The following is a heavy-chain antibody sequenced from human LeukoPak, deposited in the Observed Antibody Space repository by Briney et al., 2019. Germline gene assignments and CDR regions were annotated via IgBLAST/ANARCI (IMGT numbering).Heavy chain of an antibody. CDR3: ARDLTGTTRGIGIGY. D-gene: IGHD1-1*01. V-gene: IGHV3-21*01. Sequence: GGSLRLSCAASGFTFSSDSMNWVRQAPGKGLEWVSFISRSGSYIYYADSVKGRFTISRDNAKNSLYLQMNSLRSEDTAVYYCARDLTGTTRGIGIGYWGQGTLVTVSS. J-gene: IGHJ4*02. CDR1: GFTFSSDS. CDR2: ISRSGSYI.